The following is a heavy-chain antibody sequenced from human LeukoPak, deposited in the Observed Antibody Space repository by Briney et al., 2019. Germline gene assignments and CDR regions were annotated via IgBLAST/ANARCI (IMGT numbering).Heavy chain of an antibody. D-gene: IGHD3-10*01. Sequence: GGSLRLSCAASGFTFSNFWMHWVRQAPGKGLVWVARINTDGSRTGYADSVKGRFTISRDNAQNMLHLEMNSLRADGTAVYYCEDTYYFGSGSPWGQGTLVTVSS. CDR2: INTDGSRT. J-gene: IGHJ5*02. CDR1: GFTFSNFW. CDR3: EDTYYFGSGSP. V-gene: IGHV3-74*01.